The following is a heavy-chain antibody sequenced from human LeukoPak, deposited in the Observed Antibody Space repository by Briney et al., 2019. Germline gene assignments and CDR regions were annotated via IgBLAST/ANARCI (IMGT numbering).Heavy chain of an antibody. Sequence: SETLSLTCTVSGGSTTSYYWSWIRQPPGKGLEWIGYIYSSGSTNYNPSLKSRVTISVDTSKNQFSLKLSSVTAADTAVYYCASARYSSSWSVYWGQGTLVTVSS. V-gene: IGHV4-59*01. D-gene: IGHD6-13*01. CDR3: ASARYSSSWSVY. CDR1: GGSTTSYY. J-gene: IGHJ4*02. CDR2: IYSSGST.